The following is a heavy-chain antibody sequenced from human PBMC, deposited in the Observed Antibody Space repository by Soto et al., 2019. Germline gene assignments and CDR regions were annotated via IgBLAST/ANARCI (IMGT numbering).Heavy chain of an antibody. J-gene: IGHJ6*02. D-gene: IGHD4-17*01. CDR3: AREGMTTASAYYYYYGMDV. Sequence: EVQLVESGGGLVQPGGSLRLSCAASGFTFSSYWMSWVRQAPGKGLEWVANIKQDGSEKYYVDSVKGRFTIARYNAKTSLYRQMNSLRAEGTAVYYCAREGMTTASAYYYYYGMDVWGQGNTVTVSS. V-gene: IGHV3-7*01. CDR1: GFTFSSYW. CDR2: IKQDGSEK.